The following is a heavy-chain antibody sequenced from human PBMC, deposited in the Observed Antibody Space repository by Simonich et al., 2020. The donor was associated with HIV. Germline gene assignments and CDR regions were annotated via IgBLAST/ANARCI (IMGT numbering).Heavy chain of an antibody. CDR2: ISGSGGST. D-gene: IGHD6-6*01. Sequence: GGGLVQPGGSLRLSCTASGFTFSNCAMSWVRQAPGKGLEWVSAISGSGGSTYYTDSVKGRFTISRDNSKITLYLQMNSLRAEDTAIYYCAKALSSSSYYFDYWGQGTLVTVSS. CDR1: GFTFSNCA. CDR3: AKALSSSSYYFDY. V-gene: IGHV3-23*01. J-gene: IGHJ4*02.